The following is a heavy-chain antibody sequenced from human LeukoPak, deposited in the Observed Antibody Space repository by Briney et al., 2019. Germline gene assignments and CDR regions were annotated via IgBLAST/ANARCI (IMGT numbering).Heavy chain of an antibody. V-gene: IGHV4-59*01. CDR3: ARDQRRDYGDYFDN. D-gene: IGHD3-16*01. CDR2: THYSGST. Sequence: SETLSLTCTVSGDSISSYFWSWIRQSPGKGLEWIGYTHYSGSTSYNPSPTSRVTISLDTSKNQFYLKLSSVTASDTAFYYCARDQRRDYGDYFDNWGQGTQVTVSS. CDR1: GDSISSYF. J-gene: IGHJ4*02.